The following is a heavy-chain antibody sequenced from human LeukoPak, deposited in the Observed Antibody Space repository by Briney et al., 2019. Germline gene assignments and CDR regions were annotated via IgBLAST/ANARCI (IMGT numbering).Heavy chain of an antibody. V-gene: IGHV3-7*01. J-gene: IGHJ4*02. CDR2: IKPTGSET. D-gene: IGHD6-13*01. Sequence: GGSLRLTCAASGFTFSNYWIKWVRQAQGPGTEFLANIKPTGSETYYVDPVKGRLTISRDNAKYFLFLQRNSLRGEDTALYYCGGFGYEAAVDLWGGETLGSVSS. CDR3: GGFGYEAAVDL. CDR1: GFTFSNYW.